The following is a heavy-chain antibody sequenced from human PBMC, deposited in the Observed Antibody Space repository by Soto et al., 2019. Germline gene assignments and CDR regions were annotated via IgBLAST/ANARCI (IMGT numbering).Heavy chain of an antibody. V-gene: IGHV1-69*01. CDR3: AKCDPGEAATTGPLEL. CDR1: EDIFGSSG. CDR2: IIPVFGTT. D-gene: IGHD5-12*01. Sequence: QAQVVQSGPEVAKPGSSVTVSCKASEDIFGSSGVIWVRQAPGLGLEWMGGIIPVFGTTEYAEKFRGRVTISADDEKRTVCMELDSLTSDDTAGYYGAKCDPGEAATTGPLELWGQGTLVTVSS. J-gene: IGHJ4*02.